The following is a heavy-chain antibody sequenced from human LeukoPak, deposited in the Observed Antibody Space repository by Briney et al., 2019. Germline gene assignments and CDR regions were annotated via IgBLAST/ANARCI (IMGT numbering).Heavy chain of an antibody. Sequence: KPSETLSLTCAVYGGSFSGYYWSWIRQPPGKGLEWIGEINHSGSTNYNPSLKSRVTISVDTSKNQFSLKLSSVTAADTAVYYCARGGSRYSGYQLRFRFDYWGQGTLVTVSS. J-gene: IGHJ4*02. CDR3: ARGGSRYSGYQLRFRFDY. D-gene: IGHD5-12*01. CDR2: INHSGST. CDR1: GGSFSGYY. V-gene: IGHV4-34*01.